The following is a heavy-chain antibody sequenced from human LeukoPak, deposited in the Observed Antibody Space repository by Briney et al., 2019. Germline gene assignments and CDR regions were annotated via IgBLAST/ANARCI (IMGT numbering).Heavy chain of an antibody. CDR2: IYTSGST. D-gene: IGHD3-22*01. V-gene: IGHV4-4*07. CDR3: ARGYDSSGYYPYYFDY. J-gene: IGHJ4*02. Sequence: SETLSLTCTVSGGSISSYYWSWIRQPAGKGLEWIGRIYTSGSTNYNPSLKSRVTMSVDTSKNQFSLKLSSVTAADTAVYYCARGYDSSGYYPYYFDYWGQGTLVTASS. CDR1: GGSISSYY.